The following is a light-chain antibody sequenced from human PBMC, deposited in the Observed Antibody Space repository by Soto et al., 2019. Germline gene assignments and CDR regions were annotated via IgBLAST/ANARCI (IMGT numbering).Light chain of an antibody. V-gene: IGKV1-5*03. J-gene: IGKJ1*01. CDR2: KAS. Sequence: DIQMTQSPSTLSASVGDRVTITCRASQSISSWLAWYQQKPGKAPKLLIHKASTLESGVPSRFSGSESGTEFTLTISSLQPDDFATYHCQQYKTYPWTFDQGTKVEIK. CDR1: QSISSW. CDR3: QQYKTYPWT.